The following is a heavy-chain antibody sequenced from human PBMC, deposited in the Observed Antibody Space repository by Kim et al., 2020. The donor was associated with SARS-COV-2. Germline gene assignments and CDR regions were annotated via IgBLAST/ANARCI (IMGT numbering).Heavy chain of an antibody. Sequence: SETLSLTCTVSGGSISSGDYYWSWIRQPPGKGLEWIGYIYYSGSTYYNPSLKSRVTISVDTSKNQFSLKLSSVTAADTAVYYCARRITMVRGVIIAAFDIWGQGTMVTVSS. D-gene: IGHD3-10*01. CDR1: GGSISSGDYY. J-gene: IGHJ3*02. CDR3: ARRITMVRGVIIAAFDI. V-gene: IGHV4-30-4*01. CDR2: IYYSGST.